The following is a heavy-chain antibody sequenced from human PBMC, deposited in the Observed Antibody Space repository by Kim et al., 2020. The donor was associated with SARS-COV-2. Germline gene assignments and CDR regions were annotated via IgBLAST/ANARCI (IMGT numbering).Heavy chain of an antibody. J-gene: IGHJ5*02. Sequence: SETLSLTCAVYGGSFSGYYWSWIRQPPGKGLEWIGEINHSGSTNYNPSLKSRVTISVDTSKNQFSLKLSSVTAADMAVYYCARGTELLWFGELLPREGWFDPWGQGTLVTVSS. CDR3: ARGTELLWFGELLPREGWFDP. CDR2: INHSGST. V-gene: IGHV4-34*01. D-gene: IGHD3-10*01. CDR1: GGSFSGYY.